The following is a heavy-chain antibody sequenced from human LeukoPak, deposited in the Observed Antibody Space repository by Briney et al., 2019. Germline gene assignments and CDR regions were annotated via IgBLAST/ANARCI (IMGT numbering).Heavy chain of an antibody. Sequence: GGSLRLSCEASGFTFGSHAMSWVRQAPGKGLEWVAGIFGSGGSPHYADSVKGRFTISRDNPRNTVYLQINSLRDDDTAVYYCGKTTVGYSSGQKPAWPVDFWGQGTLVTVSS. D-gene: IGHD5-18*01. V-gene: IGHV3-23*01. J-gene: IGHJ4*02. CDR2: IFGSGGSP. CDR1: GFTFGSHA. CDR3: GKTTVGYSSGQKPAWPVDF.